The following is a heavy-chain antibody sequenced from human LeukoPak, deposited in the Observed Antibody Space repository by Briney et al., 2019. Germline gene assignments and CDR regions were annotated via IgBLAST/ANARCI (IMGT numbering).Heavy chain of an antibody. J-gene: IGHJ4*02. CDR3: AREAAAAVWSY. CDR1: GGSFSGYY. CDR2: INHSGST. V-gene: IGHV4-34*01. Sequence: SETLSLTCAVYGGSFSGYYWSWIRQPPGKGLEWIGEINHSGSTNYNPSLKSRVTISVDTSKSQFSLKLSSVTAADTAVYYCAREAAAAVWSYWGQGTLVTVSS. D-gene: IGHD6-25*01.